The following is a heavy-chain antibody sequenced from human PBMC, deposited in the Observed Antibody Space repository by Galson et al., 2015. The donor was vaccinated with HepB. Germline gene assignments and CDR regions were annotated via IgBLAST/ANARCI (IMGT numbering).Heavy chain of an antibody. CDR3: ARVKQQLALDY. Sequence: SLRLSCATSGLTFSNYRMTWVRQAPGKGLEWVANIKQDGSEKNYVDSVKGRFTISRDNAKNSLYLQMNSLRVEDTAVYYCARVKQQLALDYWGQGTLVTVSS. CDR2: IKQDGSEK. CDR1: GLTFSNYR. V-gene: IGHV3-7*03. D-gene: IGHD6-13*01. J-gene: IGHJ4*02.